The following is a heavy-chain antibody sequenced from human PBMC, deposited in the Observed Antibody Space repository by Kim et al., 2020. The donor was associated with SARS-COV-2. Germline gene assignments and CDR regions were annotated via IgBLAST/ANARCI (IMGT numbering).Heavy chain of an antibody. CDR3: AKDDGGVYSMGYFQL. Sequence: GGSLRLSCVASGFTFNSYAMSWVRQAPGKGLEWVSTISGSVVSSYNADSVRGRFTISRDKSKNTLYLQMNSLRAEDTAVYYCAKDDGGVYSMGYFQLWGQGTLVTVSS. D-gene: IGHD2-15*01. CDR1: GFTFNSYA. CDR2: ISGSVVSS. J-gene: IGHJ1*01. V-gene: IGHV3-23*01.